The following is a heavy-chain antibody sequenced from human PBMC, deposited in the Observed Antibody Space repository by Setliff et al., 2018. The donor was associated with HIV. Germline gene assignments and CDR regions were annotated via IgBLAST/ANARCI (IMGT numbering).Heavy chain of an antibody. CDR3: ARRKLSKGGAFDY. CDR1: GDSIDDFY. V-gene: IGHV4-4*09. D-gene: IGHD1-1*01. J-gene: IGHJ4*02. CDR2: IFSNVTT. Sequence: NPSETLSLTCTVSGDSIDDFYWSWIRQPPGQGLEWIGYIFSNVTTNYSPSLKSRVTMSMDGSKSQFLLNLTSVNASDTAIYYCARRKLSKGGAFDYWGQGALVTVSS.